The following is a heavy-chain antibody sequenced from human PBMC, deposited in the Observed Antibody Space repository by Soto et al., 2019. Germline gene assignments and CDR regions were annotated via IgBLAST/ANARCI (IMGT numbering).Heavy chain of an antibody. CDR1: GYTFTSYY. Sequence: ASVKVSFKASGYTFTSYYMHWLRQAPGQGLEWMGIITPSGGSTYYAQKFQGRVTMTRDTSTSTVYMELSSLRSEDTAVYYCARGMTTVTSDAFDIWGQGTMVTVS. CDR3: ARGMTTVTSDAFDI. D-gene: IGHD4-4*01. V-gene: IGHV1-46*01. J-gene: IGHJ3*02. CDR2: ITPSGGST.